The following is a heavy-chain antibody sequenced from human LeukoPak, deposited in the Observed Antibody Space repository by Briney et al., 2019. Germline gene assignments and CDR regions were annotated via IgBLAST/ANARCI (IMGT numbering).Heavy chain of an antibody. J-gene: IGHJ4*02. CDR2: IYTSGST. V-gene: IGHV4-4*07. Sequence: SETLSLTCTVSGGSISSYYWSWIRQPAGKGLEWIGRIYTSGSTNYNPSLKSRVTMSVDTSKNQFSLKLSSVTAADTAVYYCARERSCDFWSGAILDYWGQGTLVTVSS. CDR3: ARERSCDFWSGAILDY. CDR1: GGSISSYY. D-gene: IGHD3-3*01.